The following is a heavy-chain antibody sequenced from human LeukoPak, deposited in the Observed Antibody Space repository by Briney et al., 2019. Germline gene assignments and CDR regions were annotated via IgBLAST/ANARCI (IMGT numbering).Heavy chain of an antibody. J-gene: IGHJ4*02. CDR1: GESFSGYY. Sequence: PSETLSLTCAVYGESFSGYYWSWIRQPPGKGLEWIGEINHSGSTNYNPSLKSRVTISVDTSKNQFSLKLSSVTAADTAVYYCARLPDTAMVDGLDYWGQGTLVTVSS. CDR2: INHSGST. V-gene: IGHV4-34*01. D-gene: IGHD5-18*01. CDR3: ARLPDTAMVDGLDY.